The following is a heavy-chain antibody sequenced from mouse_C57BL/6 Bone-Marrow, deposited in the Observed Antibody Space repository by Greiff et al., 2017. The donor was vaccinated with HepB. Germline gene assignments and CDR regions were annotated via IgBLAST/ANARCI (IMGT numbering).Heavy chain of an antibody. CDR3: ARRRAYYSNYDAMDY. J-gene: IGHJ4*01. CDR2: INPYNGGT. D-gene: IGHD2-5*01. CDR1: GYTFTDYY. Sequence: EVQLQQSGPVLVKPGASVKMSCKASGYTFTDYYMNWVKQSHGKSLEWIGVINPYNGGTSYNQKFKGKATLTVDKSSSTAYMELNSLTSEDSAVYYCARRRAYYSNYDAMDYWGQGTSVTVSS. V-gene: IGHV1-19*01.